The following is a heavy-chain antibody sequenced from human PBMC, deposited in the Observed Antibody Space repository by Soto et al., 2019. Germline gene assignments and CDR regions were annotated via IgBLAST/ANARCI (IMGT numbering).Heavy chain of an antibody. CDR2: IIPIFGTA. CDR3: ARLRRDGPFDY. CDR1: GGTFSSYS. Sequence: SVKVSCKASGGTFSSYSISWVRQAPGQGLECMGGIIPIFGTANYAQKFQGRVTITADKSTSTAYMELSSLKASDTAMYYCARLRRDGPFDYWGQGTLVTVSS. V-gene: IGHV1-69*06. J-gene: IGHJ4*02.